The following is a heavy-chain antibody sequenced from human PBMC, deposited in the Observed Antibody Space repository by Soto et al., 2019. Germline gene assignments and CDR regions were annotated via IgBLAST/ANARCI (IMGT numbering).Heavy chain of an antibody. Sequence: QVQLVESGGGVVQPGRSLRLSCAASGFTFSSYGMHWVRQAPGKGLEWVTVISYDGSNKYYVDSVKGRFTISRDNSKNTLYLQTNSLRADDTAVYYCAKDRHDYSNYFDHWGQGTLVTVSS. J-gene: IGHJ4*02. CDR3: AKDRHDYSNYFDH. CDR2: ISYDGSNK. V-gene: IGHV3-30*18. CDR1: GFTFSSYG. D-gene: IGHD4-4*01.